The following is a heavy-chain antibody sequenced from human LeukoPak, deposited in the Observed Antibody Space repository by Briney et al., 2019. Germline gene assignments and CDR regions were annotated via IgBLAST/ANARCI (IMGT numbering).Heavy chain of an antibody. CDR1: GFTFSSYG. V-gene: IGHV3-64D*06. Sequence: GGSLRLSCSASGFTFSSYGMHWVRQAPGKGLECVSIISSNGDSTYYADSVKGRFTISRDNSKNTLFLQMSSLRVEDTAVYYCVKAPAQYDILTALDYWGQGTLVTVSS. CDR3: VKAPAQYDILTALDY. CDR2: ISSNGDST. D-gene: IGHD3-9*01. J-gene: IGHJ4*02.